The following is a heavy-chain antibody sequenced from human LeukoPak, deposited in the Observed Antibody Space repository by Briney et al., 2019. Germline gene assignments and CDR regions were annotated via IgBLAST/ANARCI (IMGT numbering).Heavy chain of an antibody. CDR2: ISAYNGNT. Sequence: ASVKVSCKASGYSFTSYGITWVRQAPGQGLEWLGWISAYNGNTDYAQKLQGRVTMTTDTPTNTAYMELRSLRSDDTALYYFARENRYFDLWGRGTLVTVSS. J-gene: IGHJ2*01. V-gene: IGHV1-18*01. CDR1: GYSFTSYG. CDR3: ARENRYFDL.